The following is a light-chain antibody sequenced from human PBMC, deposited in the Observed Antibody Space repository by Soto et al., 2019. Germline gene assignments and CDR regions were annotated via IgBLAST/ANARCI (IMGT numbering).Light chain of an antibody. CDR2: QVT. CDR1: GSDIATFNY. Sequence: QSALAQPASMSGSPGQSITISCTGSGSDIATFNYVSWYQQYPGKAPTLLIYQVTSRASGVSHRFSGSKSGNTAALTISGLQPEDEAEYYCNSDSSTSFYVFGTGTKVTVL. J-gene: IGLJ1*01. V-gene: IGLV2-14*01. CDR3: NSDSSTSFYV.